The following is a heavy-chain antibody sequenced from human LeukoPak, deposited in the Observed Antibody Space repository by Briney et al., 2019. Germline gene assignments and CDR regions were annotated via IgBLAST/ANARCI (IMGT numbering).Heavy chain of an antibody. CDR1: GYTFTSYG. V-gene: IGHV1-18*01. J-gene: IGHJ4*02. Sequence: ASVKVSCKASGYTFTSYGISWVRQAPGQGLEWMGWISAYNGNTNYAQKLQGRVTMTTDTSTSTAYMELRSLRSDDTAVYYCARGYTPMARGVITLDYWGQGTLVTVSS. D-gene: IGHD3-10*01. CDR3: ARGYTPMARGVITLDY. CDR2: ISAYNGNT.